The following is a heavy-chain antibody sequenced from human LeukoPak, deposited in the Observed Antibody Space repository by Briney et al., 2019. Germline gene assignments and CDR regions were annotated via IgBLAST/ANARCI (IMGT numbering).Heavy chain of an antibody. J-gene: IGHJ4*02. Sequence: QSGGSLRLSCAASGFTFSSYGMHWVRQAPGKGLEWVAVISYDGSNKYYADSVKGRFTISRDNSKNTLYLQMNSLRAEDTAVYYCAKLFTGTTSDSYWGQGTLVTVSS. CDR1: GFTFSSYG. CDR3: AKLFTGTTSDSY. D-gene: IGHD1-1*01. V-gene: IGHV3-30*18. CDR2: ISYDGSNK.